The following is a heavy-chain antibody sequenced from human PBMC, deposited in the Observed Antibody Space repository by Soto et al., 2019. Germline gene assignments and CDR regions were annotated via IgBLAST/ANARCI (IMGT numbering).Heavy chain of an antibody. Sequence: DVQLVESGGGLIQPGESLRLSCAAFGLTVSGKKYVAWVRQAPGKGLEWVSALYDVDGSFYADSVKGRFTTSSDSSKTTVYLQMNGLRPNDTAVYYCASWHEREQAYGVWGQGTTVTVSS. CDR1: GLTVSGKKY. D-gene: IGHD1-1*01. CDR2: LYDVDGS. CDR3: ASWHEREQAYGV. V-gene: IGHV3-53*01. J-gene: IGHJ3*01.